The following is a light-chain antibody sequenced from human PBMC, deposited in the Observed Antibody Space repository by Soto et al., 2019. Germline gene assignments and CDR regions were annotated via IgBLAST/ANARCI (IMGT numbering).Light chain of an antibody. V-gene: IGLV2-11*01. J-gene: IGLJ1*01. CDR1: SSDVGDYNY. CDR2: EVT. CDR3: SSYAGSNTYV. Sequence: QSALTQPRSVSGSPGQSVTISCTGTSSDVGDYNYVSWYEQHPGKAPKLMIYEVTKRPSGVPDRFSGSKSGNTASLTISGLQSEEEADYYCSSYAGSNTYVFGTGTKVTVL.